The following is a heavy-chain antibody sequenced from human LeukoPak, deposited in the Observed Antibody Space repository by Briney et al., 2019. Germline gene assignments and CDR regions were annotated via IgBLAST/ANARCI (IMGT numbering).Heavy chain of an antibody. J-gene: IGHJ6*03. CDR1: GYTFTSYY. CDR3: ARDPGIAVAGTVRPNYYYYYMDV. Sequence: ASLKVSCTASGYTFTSYYMRCGREAPGQQLEWMGIINPSSGSTRSAQKLQGRVSMTRDMSTSTVYMGLSSLGSEDTDAYDCARDPGIAVAGTVRPNYYYYYMDVWGKGTTVTVSS. V-gene: IGHV1-46*01. CDR2: INPSSGST. D-gene: IGHD6-19*01.